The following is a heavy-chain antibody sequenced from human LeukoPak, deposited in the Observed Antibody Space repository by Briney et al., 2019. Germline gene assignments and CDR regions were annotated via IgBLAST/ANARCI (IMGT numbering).Heavy chain of an antibody. CDR3: AWSLRRLYWYFDL. J-gene: IGHJ2*01. CDR1: GGSVSSGSYY. CDR2: IYYSGST. V-gene: IGHV4-61*01. Sequence: PSETLSLTCTVSGGSVSSGSYYWSWIRQPPGKGLEWIGYIYYSGSTNCNPSLKSRVTISVDTSKNQFSLKLSSVTAADTAVYYCAWSLRRLYWYFDLWGRGTLVTVSS. D-gene: IGHD4-17*01.